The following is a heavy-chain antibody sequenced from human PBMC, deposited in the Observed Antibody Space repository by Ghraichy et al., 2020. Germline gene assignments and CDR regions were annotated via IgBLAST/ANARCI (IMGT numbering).Heavy chain of an antibody. J-gene: IGHJ4*02. CDR1: GERVFSTSAS. Sequence: SETLSLTCVVSGERVFSTSASWNWIRQSPSRGLEWLGRTYFRSKWSYEYALSVRGRITINPDTSKNQITLQLNSVTPEDTAVYFCARDDRGYLFDYWGQGTLVTVSS. D-gene: IGHD5-18*01. V-gene: IGHV6-1*01. CDR3: ARDDRGYLFDY. CDR2: TYFRSKWSY.